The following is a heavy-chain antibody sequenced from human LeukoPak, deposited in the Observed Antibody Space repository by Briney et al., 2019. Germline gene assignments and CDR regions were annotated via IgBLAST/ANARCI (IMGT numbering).Heavy chain of an antibody. Sequence: GGSLRLSCAASGFTFSSYSMNWVRQAPGKGLEWVSYISSSSSTIYYADSVKGRFTISRDNAKNSLYLQMNSLRAEDTAVYYCARAYCSATTCYIEDYWGQGTLVTVSS. J-gene: IGHJ4*02. CDR2: ISSSSSTI. CDR1: GFTFSSYS. D-gene: IGHD2-2*02. CDR3: ARAYCSATTCYIEDY. V-gene: IGHV3-48*01.